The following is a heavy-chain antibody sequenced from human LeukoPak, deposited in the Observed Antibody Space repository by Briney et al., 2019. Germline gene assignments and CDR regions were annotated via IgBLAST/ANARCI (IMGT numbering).Heavy chain of an antibody. CDR3: ASSEMATIYFDY. CDR2: ISSSSSYI. D-gene: IGHD5-24*01. Sequence: GGSLRLSCAASGFTFSSYSMNWVRQAPGKGVEWVSSISSSSSYIYYADSVKGRFTISRDNAKNSLYLQMNSLRAEDTAVYYCASSEMATIYFDYWGQGTLVTVSS. CDR1: GFTFSSYS. V-gene: IGHV3-21*01. J-gene: IGHJ4*02.